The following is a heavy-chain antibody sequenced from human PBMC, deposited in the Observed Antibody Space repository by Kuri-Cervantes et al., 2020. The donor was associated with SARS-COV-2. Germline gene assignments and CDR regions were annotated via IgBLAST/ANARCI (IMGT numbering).Heavy chain of an antibody. CDR3: ARAGDNWGQGDDAFDI. CDR1: GGSISSYY. D-gene: IGHD7-27*01. CDR2: IYYSGST. V-gene: IGHV4-59*12. J-gene: IGHJ3*02. Sequence: SETLSLTCTVSGGSISSYYWSWIRQPPGKGLEWIGYIYYSGSTNYNPSLKSRVTISVDTSKNQFSLKLSSVTAADTAVYYCARAGDNWGQGDDAFDIWGQGTMVTVSS.